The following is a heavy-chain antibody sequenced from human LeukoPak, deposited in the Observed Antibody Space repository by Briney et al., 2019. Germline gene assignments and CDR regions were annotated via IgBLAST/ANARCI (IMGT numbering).Heavy chain of an antibody. D-gene: IGHD1-26*01. J-gene: IGHJ4*02. V-gene: IGHV4-34*01. Sequence: SETLSLTCAVYGGSFSGYYWSWIRQPPGKGLEWIGEINHSGSTNYNPSLKSRVTISVDTSKNQFSLKLSSVTAADTAVCYCARGIVGATDFDYWGQGTLVTVSS. CDR3: ARGIVGATDFDY. CDR2: INHSGST. CDR1: GGSFSGYY.